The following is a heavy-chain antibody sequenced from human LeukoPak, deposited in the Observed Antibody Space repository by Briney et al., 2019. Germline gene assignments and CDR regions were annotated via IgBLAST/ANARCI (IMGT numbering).Heavy chain of an antibody. CDR3: ARAVDYYGSGSYYNPLDY. D-gene: IGHD3-10*01. J-gene: IGHJ4*02. Sequence: ASVKVSCKASGYTFTGYYMHWVRRAPGQGLEWMGWINPNSGGTNYAQKFQGRVTMTRDTSISTAYMELSRLRSDDTAAYYCARAVDYYGSGSYYNPLDYWGQGTLVTVSS. CDR1: GYTFTGYY. CDR2: INPNSGGT. V-gene: IGHV1-2*02.